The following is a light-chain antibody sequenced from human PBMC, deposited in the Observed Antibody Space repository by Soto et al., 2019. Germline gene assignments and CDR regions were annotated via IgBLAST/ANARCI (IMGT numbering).Light chain of an antibody. Sequence: QSVLTQPPSVSGAPGQRVTISCTGNSSNIGAGYDVHWYQQVPGTAPRLLIYGNIYRPSGVPDRFSGSKSGTAVSLAITGFQAEDEADYHCQSYDSSLSGVVFGGGTKLTVL. V-gene: IGLV1-40*01. CDR1: SSNIGAGYD. CDR2: GNI. J-gene: IGLJ3*02. CDR3: QSYDSSLSGVV.